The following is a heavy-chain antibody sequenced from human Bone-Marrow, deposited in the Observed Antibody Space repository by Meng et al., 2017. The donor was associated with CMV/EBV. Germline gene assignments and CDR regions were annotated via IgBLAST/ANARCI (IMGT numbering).Heavy chain of an antibody. J-gene: IGHJ6*02. D-gene: IGHD6-13*01. CDR1: GDTFTGYY. CDR3: ARDWYSSSWYYPKYYYYYGMDV. V-gene: IGHV1-2*02. Sequence: ASVKVSCKASGDTFTGYYMHWVRQAPGQGREWMGWINPNSGGTNYAQKFQGRVTMTRDTSISTAYMELSRLRSDDTAVYYCARDWYSSSWYYPKYYYYYGMDVWGQGTTVTVSS. CDR2: INPNSGGT.